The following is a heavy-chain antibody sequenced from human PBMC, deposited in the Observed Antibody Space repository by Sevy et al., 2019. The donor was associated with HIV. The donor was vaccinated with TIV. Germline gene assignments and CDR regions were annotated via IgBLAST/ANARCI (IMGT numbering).Heavy chain of an antibody. CDR1: GFDVSNNY. J-gene: IGHJ5*02. CDR3: ARDYSRRPGWFDP. V-gene: IGHV3-53*01. CDR2: IYSSGTT. Sequence: GGSLRLSCAGSGFDVSNNYMSWVRQAPGKGLEWVSIIYSSGTTYYADSVKGRFTISSDKSKNTVYLQMSSLRADDTAFYHCARDYSRRPGWFDPWGQGTLVTVSS. D-gene: IGHD6-13*01.